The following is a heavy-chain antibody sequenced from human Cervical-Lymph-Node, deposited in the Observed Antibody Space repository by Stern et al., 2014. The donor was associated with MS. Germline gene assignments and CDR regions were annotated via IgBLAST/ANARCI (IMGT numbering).Heavy chain of an antibody. CDR2: IYYSGRT. V-gene: IGHV4-59*01. CDR1: GDSMRNFY. Sequence: QVQLQESGPGLVKPSETLSLTCTVSGDSMRNFYWSWIRQPPGKGLEWIGNIYYSGRTNYNPSLKSRVTFSVDTSKNQFSLMLNSVTAADTAVYFCARDVSPFFLWGQGTLVTVSS. D-gene: IGHD3-3*01. CDR3: ARDVSPFFL. J-gene: IGHJ4*02.